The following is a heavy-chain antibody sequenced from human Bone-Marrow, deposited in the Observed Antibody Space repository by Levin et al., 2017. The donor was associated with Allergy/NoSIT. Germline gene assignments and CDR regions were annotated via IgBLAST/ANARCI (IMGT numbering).Heavy chain of an antibody. J-gene: IGHJ4*02. CDR1: GYSFSSYW. D-gene: IGHD6-19*01. CDR3: ARPASVTYSTGWYGGY. V-gene: IGHV5-51*01. CDR2: IFPGDSTI. Sequence: GGSLRLSCKGYGYSFSSYWIGWVRQTLDKGLEWLGIIFPGDSTIRYSPSFQGHVSLSVDKSINTAYLQWSSLGASDTAIYYCARPASVTYSTGWYGGYWGQGTLVTVSS.